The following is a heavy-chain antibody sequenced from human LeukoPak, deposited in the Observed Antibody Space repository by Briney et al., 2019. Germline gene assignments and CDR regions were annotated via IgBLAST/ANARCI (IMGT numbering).Heavy chain of an antibody. V-gene: IGHV3-30*18. J-gene: IGHJ4*02. D-gene: IGHD3-3*01. CDR1: GXTFTCCG. Sequence: GGSLRLSCATSGXTFTCCGMHWVRQASGKGLEWVAAISSSDGNSKYYADSVKGRFTISRDNSKNTVYLQMNSLRADDTAVYYCAKWSGNRPLYYFDYWGQGTLVTVSS. CDR3: AKWSGNRPLYYFDY. CDR2: ISSSDGNSK.